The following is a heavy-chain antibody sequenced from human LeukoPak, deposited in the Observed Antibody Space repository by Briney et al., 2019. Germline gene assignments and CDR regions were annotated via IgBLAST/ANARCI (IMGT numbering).Heavy chain of an antibody. D-gene: IGHD2-2*02. CDR3: AREYTPERGSAFDI. CDR2: IIPIFGTT. J-gene: IGHJ3*02. Sequence: SVKVSCKASGDTFSSYAITWVRQAPGQGLEWMGGIIPIFGTTNYAQKFQGRVTITTDESTSTAYMELSSLKSEDTAVYYCAREYTPERGSAFDIWGQGTMVTVSS. CDR1: GDTFSSYA. V-gene: IGHV1-69*05.